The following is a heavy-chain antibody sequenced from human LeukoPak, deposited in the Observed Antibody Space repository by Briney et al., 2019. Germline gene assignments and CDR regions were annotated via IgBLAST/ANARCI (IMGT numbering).Heavy chain of an antibody. CDR2: IIPIFGTA. V-gene: IGHV1-69*13. CDR1: GGTFSSYA. Sequence: SVKVSCKASGGTFSSYAISWVRQAPGQGLEWMGGIIPIFGTANYAQKFQGRVTITADESTSTAYMELSSLRSEDTAVYYCARHIVVVPAAIGPYYYYYMDVWGKGTTVTVSS. J-gene: IGHJ6*03. CDR3: ARHIVVVPAAIGPYYYYYMDV. D-gene: IGHD2-2*02.